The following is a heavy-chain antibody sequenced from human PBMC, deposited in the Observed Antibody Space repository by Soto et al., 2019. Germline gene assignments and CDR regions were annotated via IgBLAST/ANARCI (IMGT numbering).Heavy chain of an antibody. CDR2: IYWHDDK. CDR3: AHRGGATVGLYYFDY. J-gene: IGHJ4*02. Sequence: SGPTLVNPTHTLTLTCTFSGFSLSTTGVGVSWIRQSPGKALEWLALIYWHDDKRYSPSLSSRLSITKDTSKNQVVLTMTDMDPVDTATYYCAHRGGATVGLYYFDYWGQGALVTVSS. CDR1: GFSLSTTGVG. D-gene: IGHD3-10*01. V-gene: IGHV2-5*01.